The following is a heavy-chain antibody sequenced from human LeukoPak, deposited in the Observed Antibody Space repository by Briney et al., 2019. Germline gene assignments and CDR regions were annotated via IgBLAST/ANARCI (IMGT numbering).Heavy chain of an antibody. CDR3: ARVVAGNWFDP. CDR1: GYTFTGYY. CDR2: INPNSGGT. J-gene: IGHJ5*02. V-gene: IGHV1-2*02. D-gene: IGHD6-19*01. Sequence: ASVKVSCKASGYTFTGYYMHWVRQAPGQGLEWMGWINPNSGGTNYAQKCQGRVTMTRDTSITTAYMELSRLRSDDTAVYYCARVVAGNWFDPWGQGTLVTVSS.